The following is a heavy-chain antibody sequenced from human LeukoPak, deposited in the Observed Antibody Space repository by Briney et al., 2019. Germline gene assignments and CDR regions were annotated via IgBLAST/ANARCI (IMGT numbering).Heavy chain of an antibody. D-gene: IGHD3-10*01. CDR3: ARDEKVHGYFDY. Sequence: GGSLRLSCAASGFIFSSYGMHWVRQAPGKGLEWVAAISLEGGNEYYADSVKGRFTISRDNSKNTLYLQMNSLRAEDTAVYYCARDEKVHGYFDYWGQGTLVTVSS. CDR1: GFIFSSYG. CDR2: ISLEGGNE. V-gene: IGHV3-30*03. J-gene: IGHJ4*02.